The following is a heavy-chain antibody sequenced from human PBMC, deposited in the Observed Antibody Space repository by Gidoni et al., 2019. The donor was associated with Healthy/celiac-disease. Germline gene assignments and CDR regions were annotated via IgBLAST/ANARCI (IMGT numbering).Heavy chain of an antibody. Sequence: QVQLVESGGGLVKPGGSLRLSCAASGFTFSDYYMSWIRQAPGKGLEWVSYISSSGSTIYYADSVKGRFTISRDNAKNSLYLQMNSLRAEDTAVYYCARDRGYSSSWYSTFNYYYGMDVWGQGTTVTVSS. J-gene: IGHJ6*02. D-gene: IGHD6-13*01. CDR1: GFTFSDYY. V-gene: IGHV3-11*01. CDR3: ARDRGYSSSWYSTFNYYYGMDV. CDR2: ISSSGSTI.